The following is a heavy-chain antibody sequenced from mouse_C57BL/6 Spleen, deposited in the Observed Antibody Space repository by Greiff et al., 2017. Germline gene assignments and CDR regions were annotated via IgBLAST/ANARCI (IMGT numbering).Heavy chain of an antibody. Sequence: QVQLQQSGPGLVQPSQSLSITCTVSGFSLTSYGVHWVRQSPGKGLEWLGVIWSGGSTDNNAAFISRLSISKDNSKSQVFFKMNSLQADDTAIYYCARNLGRVFDYWGQGTTLTVSS. CDR1: GFSLTSYG. CDR3: ARNLGRVFDY. V-gene: IGHV2-2*01. CDR2: IWSGGST. J-gene: IGHJ2*01.